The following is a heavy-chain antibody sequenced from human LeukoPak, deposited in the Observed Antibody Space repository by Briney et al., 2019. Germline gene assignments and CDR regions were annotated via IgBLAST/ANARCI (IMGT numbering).Heavy chain of an antibody. J-gene: IGHJ4*02. Sequence: SETLSLTCTVSAGSITNYYWSWTRQPPGKRLEWVGESNDSGGTNYNPSLKSRVTISADKSKNQFSLKLSSVTAADTAVYYCARDTPQRGSTSPIDYWGQGTLVTVSS. CDR1: AGSITNYY. D-gene: IGHD2-2*01. CDR3: ARDTPQRGSTSPIDY. CDR2: SNDSGGT. V-gene: IGHV4-59*12.